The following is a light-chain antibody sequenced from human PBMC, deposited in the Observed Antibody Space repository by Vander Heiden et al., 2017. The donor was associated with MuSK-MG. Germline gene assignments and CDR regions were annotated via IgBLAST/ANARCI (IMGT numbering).Light chain of an antibody. V-gene: IGKV2-30*01. CDR3: RECKHWPKT. CDR2: KGS. CDR1: QSLVYSDGNTY. J-gene: IGKJ1*01. Sequence: DVVMTQSPLSLPVTLGQPASISCRSSQSLVYSDGNTYLNWFQQRPGQSPRRLIYKGSNRESAVPDRFSGSRSGTDFTLKIRRVVAEDVGVSYCRECKHWPKTFGQGTKVEIK.